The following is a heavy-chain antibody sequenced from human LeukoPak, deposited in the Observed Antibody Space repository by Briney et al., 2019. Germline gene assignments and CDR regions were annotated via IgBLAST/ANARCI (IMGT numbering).Heavy chain of an antibody. CDR2: IKQDGREK. V-gene: IGHV3-7*01. D-gene: IGHD3-9*01. CDR1: GFTFSTYW. J-gene: IGHJ4*02. Sequence: PGGSLRLSCAASGFTFSTYWMSWVRQAPGKGLEWVANIKQDGREKYYVDSVEGRFTISRDNAKNSLYRQMNSLRAEDTAVYYCARVEDYDILTGFDYWGQGTLVTVSS. CDR3: ARVEDYDILTGFDY.